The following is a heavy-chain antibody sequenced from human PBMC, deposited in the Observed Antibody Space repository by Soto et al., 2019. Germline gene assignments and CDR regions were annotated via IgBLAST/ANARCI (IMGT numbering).Heavy chain of an antibody. CDR3: AKDVVVGATAGLGDYYYYYGMDV. Sequence: GGSLRLSCAASGFTFSSYGMHWVRQAPGKGLEWVAVISYDGSNKYYADSVKGRFTISRDNSKNTLYLQMNSLRAEDTAVYYCAKDVVVGATAGLGDYYYYYGMDVWGQGTTVTVSS. D-gene: IGHD1-26*01. J-gene: IGHJ6*02. CDR1: GFTFSSYG. V-gene: IGHV3-30*18. CDR2: ISYDGSNK.